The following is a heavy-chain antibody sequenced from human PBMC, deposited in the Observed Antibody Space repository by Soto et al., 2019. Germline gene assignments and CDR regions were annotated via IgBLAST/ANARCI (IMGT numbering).Heavy chain of an antibody. V-gene: IGHV1-69*08. CDR2: IIPLLETA. Sequence: QVQLVQSGAEVKKPGSSVKVSCKASGDSFSSSTITWVRQAPGQGLEWMGRIIPLLETADYAQNFQGRLIITADKSTFTAYMELSSLTSEDTAVYFCVRDSPIGSTFSGFDGIDYWGQGTLVTVS. D-gene: IGHD6-25*01. J-gene: IGHJ4*02. CDR1: GDSFSSST. CDR3: VRDSPIGSTFSGFDGIDY.